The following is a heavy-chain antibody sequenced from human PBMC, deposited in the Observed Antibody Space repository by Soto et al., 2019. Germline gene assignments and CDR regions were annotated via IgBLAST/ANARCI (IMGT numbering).Heavy chain of an antibody. CDR2: IYATGTT. CDR1: GASISGFY. V-gene: IGHV4-4*07. J-gene: IGHJ5*02. CDR3: VRDGTKTLRDWFDP. Sequence: KSSETLSLTCTVSGASISGFYWSWIRKSAGKGLEWIGRIYATGTTDYNPSLKSRVMMSVDTSKKQFSLKLRSVTAADTAVYYCVRDGTKTLRDWFDPWGQGISVTVSS. D-gene: IGHD1-1*01.